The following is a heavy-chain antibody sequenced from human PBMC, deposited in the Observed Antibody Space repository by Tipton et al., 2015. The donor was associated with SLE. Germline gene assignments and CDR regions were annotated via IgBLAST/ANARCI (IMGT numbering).Heavy chain of an antibody. Sequence: TLSLTCAVSGYSISSDNWWGWIRQPPGKGLEWIGYIYYSGSTNYNPSLKSRVTMSVDMSKNQFSLRLTSVTAADTAVYYCARTLGAIAHTVYDAFDIWGQGKMVTVSS. CDR3: ARTLGAIAHTVYDAFDI. CDR1: GYSISSDNW. CDR2: IYYSGST. V-gene: IGHV4-28*01. J-gene: IGHJ3*02. D-gene: IGHD1-26*01.